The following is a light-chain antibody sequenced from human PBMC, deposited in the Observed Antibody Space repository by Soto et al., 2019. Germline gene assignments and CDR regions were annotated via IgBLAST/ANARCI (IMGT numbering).Light chain of an antibody. CDR1: QSISSY. CDR3: QPYVHLTS. J-gene: IGKJ4*01. Sequence: SLSAYLIDSLAVTFRASQSISSYLNWYQQKPGKAPKLLIYDASNLETGVPSRSSGSGSGTDFTFTTSSLQPEDIATYYCQPYVHLTSFGGVTMVDIK. V-gene: IGKV1-33*01. CDR2: DAS.